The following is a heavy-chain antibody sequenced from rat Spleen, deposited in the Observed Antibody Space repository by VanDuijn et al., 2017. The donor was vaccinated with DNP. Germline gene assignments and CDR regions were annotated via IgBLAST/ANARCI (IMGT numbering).Heavy chain of an antibody. CDR1: GFSLTSFT. J-gene: IGHJ4*01. CDR2: ISSGGNT. CDR3: ARGGEDNPPYAMDA. V-gene: IGHV2-6*01. Sequence: QVQLKESGPGLVQPSQALSLTCTVSGFSLTSFTVSWVRQPPGKGLEWIATISSGGNTYYNSALKSRLSISRDTSMSQVLLKMNRLQTADTAMYFCARGGEDNPPYAMDAWGQGTSVTVSS. D-gene: IGHD1-1*01.